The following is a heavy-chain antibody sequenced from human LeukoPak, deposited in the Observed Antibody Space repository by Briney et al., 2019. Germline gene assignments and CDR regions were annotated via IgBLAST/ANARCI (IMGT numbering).Heavy chain of an antibody. CDR2: INPNSGGT. CDR3: ARDLLYYYDSSGYGAPIWDY. D-gene: IGHD3-22*01. V-gene: IGHV1-2*02. CDR1: GYTFTGYY. Sequence: GASVKVSCNASGYTFTGYYKHWARQAPEPGLEWMGWINPNSGGTNYAQKFQGRVTMTRDTSISTAYMELSRLRSDDTAVYYCARDLLYYYDSSGYGAPIWDYWGQGTLVTVSS. J-gene: IGHJ4*02.